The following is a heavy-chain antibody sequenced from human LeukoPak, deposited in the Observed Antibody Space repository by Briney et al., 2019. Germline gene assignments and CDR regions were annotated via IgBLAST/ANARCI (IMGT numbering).Heavy chain of an antibody. CDR1: GFTFSSYW. V-gene: IGHV3-7*01. Sequence: LGGSLRLSCAASGFTFSSYWMSWVRQAPGKGLEWVANIKQDGSEKYYVDSVKGRFTISRDNAKNSLYLQMNSLRAEDTAVYYCARDPLLSDDAFDIWGQGTMVTVSS. CDR2: IKQDGSEK. J-gene: IGHJ3*02. CDR3: ARDPLLSDDAFDI. D-gene: IGHD2/OR15-2a*01.